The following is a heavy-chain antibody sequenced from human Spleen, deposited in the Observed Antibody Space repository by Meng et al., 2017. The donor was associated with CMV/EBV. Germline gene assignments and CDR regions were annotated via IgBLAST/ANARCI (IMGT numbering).Heavy chain of an antibody. CDR1: FTFSSYW. Sequence: FTFSSYWMHWVRQAPGKGLVWVSRINSDGTTTTYADSVRGRFTISRDNAKNTLYLQMNSLRDEDTAVYYCARFGSGGPPYYFALDVWGQGTTVTVSS. J-gene: IGHJ6*02. V-gene: IGHV3-74*01. CDR3: ARFGSGGPPYYFALDV. CDR2: INSDGTTT. D-gene: IGHD3-3*01.